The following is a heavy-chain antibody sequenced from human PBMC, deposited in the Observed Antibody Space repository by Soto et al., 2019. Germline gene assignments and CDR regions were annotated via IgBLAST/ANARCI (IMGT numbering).Heavy chain of an antibody. D-gene: IGHD6-6*01. CDR3: AKSLIAARILGHFGY. CDR1: GFTFSSYA. V-gene: IGHV3-23*01. J-gene: IGHJ4*02. Sequence: GGSLRLSCAASGFTFSSYAMSWVRQAPGKGLEWVSAISGSGGSTYYADSVKGRFTISRDNSKNTLYLQMNSLRAEDTAVYYCAKSLIAARILGHFGYWGQGTLVTVSS. CDR2: ISGSGGST.